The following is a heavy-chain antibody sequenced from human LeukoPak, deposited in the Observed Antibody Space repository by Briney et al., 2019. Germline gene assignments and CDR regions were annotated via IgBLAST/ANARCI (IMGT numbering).Heavy chain of an antibody. V-gene: IGHV3-23*01. D-gene: IGHD3-3*01. CDR2: ISGGGGST. J-gene: IGHJ4*02. Sequence: GGSLRLSCAASGFTFSSYAMSWVRQPPGKGLEWGSAISGGGGSTYYADSVKGRFTISRDNSKNTLYLQMNSLRAEDTAVYHCAKDFHGWSGYYTFDYWGQGTLVTVSS. CDR3: AKDFHGWSGYYTFDY. CDR1: GFTFSSYA.